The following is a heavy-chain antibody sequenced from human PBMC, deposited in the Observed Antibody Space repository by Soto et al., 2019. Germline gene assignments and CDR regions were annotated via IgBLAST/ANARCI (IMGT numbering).Heavy chain of an antibody. CDR3: TTEGVQLWFTAYSSSYSWYFDL. V-gene: IGHV3-15*01. CDR1: GFTFSNAW. J-gene: IGHJ2*01. Sequence: PGGSLRLSCAASGFTFSNAWMSWVRQAPGKGLEWVGRIKSKTDGGTTDYAAPVKGRFTISRDDSKNTLYLQMNSLKTEDTAVYYCTTEGVQLWFTAYSSSYSWYFDLWGRGTLVTVSS. D-gene: IGHD5-18*01. CDR2: IKSKTDGGTT.